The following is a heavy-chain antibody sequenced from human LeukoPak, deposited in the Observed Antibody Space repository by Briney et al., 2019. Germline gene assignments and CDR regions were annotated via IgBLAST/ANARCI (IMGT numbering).Heavy chain of an antibody. CDR2: ISYDGNKE. Sequence: GRSLRLSCAASGFTSNSYSMHWVRQAPGKGLEWVAVISYDGNKEYYTDSVKGRFTISRDNSKNTLYLQMNSLGTDDTAVYYCVGRGFDSSGYYHFYYWGQGNLVTVSS. CDR1: GFTSNSYS. CDR3: VGRGFDSSGYYHFYY. D-gene: IGHD3-22*01. J-gene: IGHJ4*02. V-gene: IGHV3-30-3*01.